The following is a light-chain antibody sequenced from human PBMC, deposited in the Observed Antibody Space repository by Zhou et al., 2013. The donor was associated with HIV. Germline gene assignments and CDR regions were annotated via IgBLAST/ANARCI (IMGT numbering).Light chain of an antibody. J-gene: IGKJ4*01. Sequence: AIRLTQSPSSLSASTGDRVTITCRXSQGIGTYLAWYQQKPGKAPKFLIYGASTLQTGVPSRFSGSGSGTDFTLTISCLQSEDFAAYYCQQLKSYPLTFGGGTKVEI. CDR3: QQLKSYPLT. CDR2: GAS. CDR1: QGIGTY. V-gene: IGKV1-8*01.